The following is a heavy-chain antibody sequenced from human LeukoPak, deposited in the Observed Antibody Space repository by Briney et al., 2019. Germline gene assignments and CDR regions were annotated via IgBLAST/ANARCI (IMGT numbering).Heavy chain of an antibody. D-gene: IGHD5-24*01. J-gene: IGHJ4*02. CDR3: AKAGGEGYNYFLVY. V-gene: IGHV3-23*01. CDR2: ISGSGGST. CDR1: GFTFSSYW. Sequence: PGGSLRLSCAAPGFTFSSYWMSWVRQAPGKGLEWVSAISGSGGSTYYADSVKGRFTISRDNSKNTLYLQMNSLRAEDTAIYYCAKAGGEGYNYFLVYWGQGTLVTVSS.